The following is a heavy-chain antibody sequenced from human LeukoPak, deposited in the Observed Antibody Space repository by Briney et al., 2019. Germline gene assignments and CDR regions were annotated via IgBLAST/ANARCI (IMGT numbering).Heavy chain of an antibody. Sequence: ASETLSLTCTVSGGSISSYYWGWIRQPPGKGLEWIGSIYYSGSTYYNPSLKSRVTISVDTSKNQFSLKLSSVTAADTAVYYCARVAATAMVYYFDYWGQGTLVTVSS. CDR3: ARVAATAMVYYFDY. CDR2: IYYSGST. CDR1: GGSISSYY. J-gene: IGHJ4*02. D-gene: IGHD5-18*01. V-gene: IGHV4-39*07.